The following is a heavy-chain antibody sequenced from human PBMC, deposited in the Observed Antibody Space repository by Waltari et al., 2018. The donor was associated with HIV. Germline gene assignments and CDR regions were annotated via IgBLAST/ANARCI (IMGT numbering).Heavy chain of an antibody. J-gene: IGHJ6*02. CDR3: ARSLAVDQQLVAYYYGMDV. D-gene: IGHD6-13*01. CDR2: IYYSGST. Sequence: QVQLQESGPGLVKPSETLSLTCTVSGGSLSSYYWSWIRQPPGKGLEWIGYIYYSGSTNYNPSLKSRVTISVDTSKNQFSLKLSSVTAADTAVYYCARSLAVDQQLVAYYYGMDVWGQGTTVTVSS. CDR1: GGSLSSYY. V-gene: IGHV4-59*01.